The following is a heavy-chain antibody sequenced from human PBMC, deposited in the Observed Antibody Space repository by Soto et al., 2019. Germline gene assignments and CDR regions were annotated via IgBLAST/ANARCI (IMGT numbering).Heavy chain of an antibody. J-gene: IGHJ6*02. V-gene: IGHV3-30-3*01. CDR3: ARAGCDGGRCYTLVGLRYGMDV. Sequence: QVQLVESGGGVVQPGRSLRLSCAASGFTFSSYAMHWVRQAPGKGLEWVAVISYDGSNKYYADSVKGRFTISRDNSKNTLYLQMKSLRAEETAVYYCARAGCDGGRCYTLVGLRYGMDVWGQGTTVTVSS. CDR1: GFTFSSYA. D-gene: IGHD2-15*01. CDR2: ISYDGSNK.